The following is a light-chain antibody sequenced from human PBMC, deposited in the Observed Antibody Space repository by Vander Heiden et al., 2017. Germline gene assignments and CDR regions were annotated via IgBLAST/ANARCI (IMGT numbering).Light chain of an antibody. Sequence: DIYMTQSPSSLSASVGDRVAITCQASQDIRNSLNWYQQKPRKAPKLLINDAAKLETGVPSRFSGSGSGTDFTLTISSLQHEDFATYYCQQDDTLITFGQGTRLEIK. V-gene: IGKV1-33*01. CDR1: QDIRNS. CDR2: DAA. CDR3: QQDDTLIT. J-gene: IGKJ5*01.